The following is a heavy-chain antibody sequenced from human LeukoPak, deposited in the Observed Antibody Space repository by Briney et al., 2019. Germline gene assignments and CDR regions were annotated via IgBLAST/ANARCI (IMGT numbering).Heavy chain of an antibody. CDR1: GFTFSSYE. V-gene: IGHV3-48*03. Sequence: SGGSLRLSCAASGFTFSSYEVNWVRQAPGKGLEWVSYISTSGSTMYYADPVKGRFTVSRDNAKNSLYLQMNSLRAEDTAVYYCARSDIVVVTIDSWGQGTLVTVSS. D-gene: IGHD2-21*02. CDR3: ARSDIVVVTIDS. J-gene: IGHJ4*02. CDR2: ISTSGSTM.